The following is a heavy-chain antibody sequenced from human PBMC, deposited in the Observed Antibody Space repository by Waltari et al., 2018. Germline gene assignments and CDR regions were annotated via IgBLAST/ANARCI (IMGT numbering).Heavy chain of an antibody. CDR3: ARHPDYGSGRFSY. V-gene: IGHV4-38-2*01. Sequence: QVQLPESGPGLVQPPETLSLTHGVSGYPLNSASYWGWIRQPPGKGREWFGSIYHSGSNSYNPSLKSRVTISVDTSKNQFSLKLSSVTAADTAVYYCARHPDYGSGRFSYWGQGTLVTVSS. CDR2: IYHSGSN. J-gene: IGHJ4*02. D-gene: IGHD3-10*01. CDR1: GYPLNSASY.